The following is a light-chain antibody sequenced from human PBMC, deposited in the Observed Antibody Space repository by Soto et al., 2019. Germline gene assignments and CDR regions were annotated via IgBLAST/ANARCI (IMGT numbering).Light chain of an antibody. CDR1: NSDVGAYNY. V-gene: IGLV2-14*03. CDR2: DVS. J-gene: IGLJ2*01. CDR3: TSYTSTSTLV. Sequence: HSALTQPASVSGSPGQSISFSCTGTNSDVGAYNYVSWYQQHPGKAPKLMIYDVSDRPSGVSNRFSGSKSGSTASLTISGLQAEDEAIYYCTSYTSTSTLVFGGGTKLTVL.